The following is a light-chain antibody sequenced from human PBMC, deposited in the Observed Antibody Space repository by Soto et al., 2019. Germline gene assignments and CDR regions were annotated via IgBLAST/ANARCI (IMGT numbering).Light chain of an antibody. V-gene: IGKV3-15*01. Sequence: EIVITQSPATLSVSPGERATLSFRASQSVSSNLAWYQQRPGQAPRLLMYGASTRATGIPARFSGSGSGTEFTLTISSLQSEDFAVYYCQQYNNWPPYTFGQGTKVDIK. CDR2: GAS. J-gene: IGKJ1*01. CDR3: QQYNNWPPYT. CDR1: QSVSSN.